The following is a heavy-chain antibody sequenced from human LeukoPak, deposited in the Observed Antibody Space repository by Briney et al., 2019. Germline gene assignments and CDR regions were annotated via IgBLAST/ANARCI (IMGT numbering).Heavy chain of an antibody. CDR1: GFTFSSYA. V-gene: IGHV3-23*01. D-gene: IGHD1-26*01. J-gene: IGHJ4*02. Sequence: GGSLRLSCAASGFTFSSYAMSWVRQAPGRGLEWVSAISGSGGSTYYADSVKGRFTISRDNAKNSVYLQMDSLRAEDTAVYYCAREEISGSYFDYWGQGTLVTVSS. CDR3: AREEISGSYFDY. CDR2: ISGSGGST.